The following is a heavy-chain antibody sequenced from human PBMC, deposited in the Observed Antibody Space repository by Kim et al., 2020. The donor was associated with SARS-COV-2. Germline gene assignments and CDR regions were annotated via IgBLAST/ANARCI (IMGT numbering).Heavy chain of an antibody. Sequence: TNYHLSLQRRLTISLASSKNPFSLKLSSVTAADTAVYYCARDIDYGTFAYWGQGTLVTVSS. V-gene: IGHV4-59*01. D-gene: IGHD4-17*01. J-gene: IGHJ4*02. CDR2: T. CDR3: ARDIDYGTFAY.